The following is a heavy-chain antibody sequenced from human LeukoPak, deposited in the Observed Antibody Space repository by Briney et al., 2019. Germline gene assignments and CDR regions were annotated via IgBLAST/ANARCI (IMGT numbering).Heavy chain of an antibody. D-gene: IGHD6-6*01. V-gene: IGHV3-48*01. J-gene: IGHJ6*03. Sequence: GGSLRLSCAASGFTFSSYSMNWVRQAPGKGLEWVSYISSSSSTIYYADSVKGRFTISRDNAKNSLYLQMNSLRAEDTAVYYCASSASPDYYYYMDVWGKGTTVTVSS. CDR3: ASSASPDYYYYMDV. CDR1: GFTFSSYS. CDR2: ISSSSSTI.